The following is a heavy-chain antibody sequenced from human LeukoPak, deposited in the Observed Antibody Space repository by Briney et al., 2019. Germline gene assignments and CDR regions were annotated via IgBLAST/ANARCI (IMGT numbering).Heavy chain of an antibody. CDR2: IYYSGSP. D-gene: IGHD3-10*01. V-gene: IGHV4-59*01. J-gene: IGHJ5*02. CDR3: ARERSMVRGMSWFDP. CDR1: GGSITSYH. Sequence: SETLSLTCTVSGGSITSYHWSWIRQPPGKGLEWIGYIYYSGSPNYNPSLKSRLTISIGTSKNQFSLKVSSVTAADTAVYYCARERSMVRGMSWFDPWGQGTLVTVSS.